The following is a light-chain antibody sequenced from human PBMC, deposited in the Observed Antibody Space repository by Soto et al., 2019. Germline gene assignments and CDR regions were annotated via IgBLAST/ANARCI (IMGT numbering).Light chain of an antibody. CDR3: QQGHNWPLT. V-gene: IGKV3-15*01. CDR1: QSISSE. Sequence: EIVMTQSPATLSVSPGERATLSCRASQSISSELAWYQQKPGQPPRLLIYGASTRATGVPARFTGSGPGSDFTLTISGLQSEDFAVYYCQQGHNWPLTFGQGTRLEI. CDR2: GAS. J-gene: IGKJ2*01.